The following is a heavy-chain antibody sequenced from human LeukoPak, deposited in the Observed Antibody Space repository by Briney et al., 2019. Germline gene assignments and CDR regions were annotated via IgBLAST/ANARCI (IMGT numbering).Heavy chain of an antibody. CDR1: GFTVSSNY. CDR3: ARVYSSGWYYDY. D-gene: IGHD6-19*01. CDR2: IYSGGST. J-gene: IGHJ4*02. V-gene: IGHV3-53*01. Sequence: GGSLRLSCAASGFTVSSNYMSWVRQAPGKGLEWVSVIYSGGSTYYADSVKGRFTISRDNSKNTLYLQMNSLRAEDTAVYYCARVYSSGWYYDYWGQGTLVTVSS.